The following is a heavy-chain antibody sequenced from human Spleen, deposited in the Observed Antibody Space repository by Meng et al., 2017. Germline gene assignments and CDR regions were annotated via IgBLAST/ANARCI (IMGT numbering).Heavy chain of an antibody. CDR1: GGTFSSYA. V-gene: IGHV1-69*06. D-gene: IGHD3-22*01. Sequence: SVKVSCKASGGTFSSYAISWVRQAPGQGLEWMGGIIPIFGTANYAQKFQGRVTITADKSTSTAYMELSSLRSEDTAVYYCARDAYYYDSSGYYPNYFDYWGQGTLVTVSS. CDR2: IIPIFGTA. J-gene: IGHJ4*02. CDR3: ARDAYYYDSSGYYPNYFDY.